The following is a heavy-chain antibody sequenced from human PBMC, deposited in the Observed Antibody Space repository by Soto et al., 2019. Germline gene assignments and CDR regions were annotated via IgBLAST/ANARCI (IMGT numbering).Heavy chain of an antibody. CDR1: GYSITTNW. D-gene: IGHD2-15*01. CDR3: ARGYCSGGSCYYYYGLDV. Sequence: GESLKSAGQGSGYSITTNWIGWVRQMPGKGLEWMGAIYPGNSETKYSPSFQGQVTISADKSIRTAYLQWSSLKASDTAMYFCARGYCSGGSCYYYYGLDVWGQGTTVTVSS. V-gene: IGHV5-51*01. J-gene: IGHJ6*02. CDR2: IYPGNSET.